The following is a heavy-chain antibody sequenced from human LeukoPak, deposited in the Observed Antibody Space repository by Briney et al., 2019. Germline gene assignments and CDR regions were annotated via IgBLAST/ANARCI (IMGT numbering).Heavy chain of an antibody. J-gene: IGHJ3*01. D-gene: IGHD1-26*01. CDR1: GFTFSQFN. CDR2: ITSSSSHI. V-gene: IGHV3-21*01. Sequence: GGSLRLSCEVSGFTFSQFNMNWVRQAPGRGLEWVSSITSSSSHINNANSVQGRFTISRDNAKNSLSLQMDSLRAEDTAVYYCARGLGRSFDVWGQGTVVTVSS. CDR3: ARGLGRSFDV.